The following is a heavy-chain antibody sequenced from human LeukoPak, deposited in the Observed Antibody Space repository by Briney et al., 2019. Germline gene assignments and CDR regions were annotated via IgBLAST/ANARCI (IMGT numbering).Heavy chain of an antibody. CDR2: IYYSGST. D-gene: IGHD3-10*01. J-gene: IGHJ3*02. CDR3: AREIRGSGSYYNLFDAFDI. CDR1: GGSISSGDYY. Sequence: SETLSLTCTVSGGSISSGDYYWSWIRRPPGKGLEWIGYIYYSGSTYHNPSLKSRVTISVDTSKNQFSLKLSSVTAADTAVYYCAREIRGSGSYYNLFDAFDIWGQGTMVTVSS. V-gene: IGHV4-30-4*08.